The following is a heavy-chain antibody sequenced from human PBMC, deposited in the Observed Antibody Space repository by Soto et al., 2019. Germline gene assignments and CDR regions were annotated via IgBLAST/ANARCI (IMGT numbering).Heavy chain of an antibody. Sequence: PSETLSLTCAVSGGSISSGGYSWSWIRQPPGKGLEWIGYIYHSGSTYYNPSLKSRVTISVDRSKNQFSLKLSSVTAADTAVYYCARDTLAPEGNWFDPWGQGTLVTVSS. J-gene: IGHJ5*02. CDR3: ARDTLAPEGNWFDP. CDR2: IYHSGST. CDR1: GGSISSGGYS. V-gene: IGHV4-30-2*01.